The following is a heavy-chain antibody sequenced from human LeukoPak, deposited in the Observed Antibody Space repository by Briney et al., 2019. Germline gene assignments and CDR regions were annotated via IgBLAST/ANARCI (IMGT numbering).Heavy chain of an antibody. D-gene: IGHD2-2*01. V-gene: IGHV3-74*01. J-gene: IGHJ4*02. CDR3: ARVRYCSTTSCTKAYFDS. CDR2: IDDDGSDT. CDR1: GFTFSNYW. Sequence: GGSLRLSCAASGFTFSNYWVHWVRQVPGKGLVWVSRIDDDGSDTTYADSVKGRFTISRDNAKNTLYLQMNSLRVEDTAVYYCARVRYCSTTSCTKAYFDSWGQGTLVTVSS.